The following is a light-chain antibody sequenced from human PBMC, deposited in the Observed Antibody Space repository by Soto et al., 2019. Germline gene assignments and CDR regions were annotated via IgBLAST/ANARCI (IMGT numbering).Light chain of an antibody. CDR3: GSYTSSSTYV. V-gene: IGLV2-14*01. CDR1: SSDVGGYNY. CDR2: EVS. Sequence: QSVLTQPASVSGSPGQSITISCTGTSSDVGGYNYVSWYQQPPGKAPKLIIYEVSNRPSGASNRFSGSKSGNTASLTISGLQAEDEADYYCGSYTSSSTYVFGTGTKVTVL. J-gene: IGLJ1*01.